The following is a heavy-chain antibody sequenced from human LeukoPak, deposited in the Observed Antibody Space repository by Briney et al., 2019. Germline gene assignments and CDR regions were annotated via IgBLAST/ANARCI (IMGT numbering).Heavy chain of an antibody. Sequence: SGTLSLTCTLSGGSISSYYWTWIRQPPGKGLEWIGYIFYSWGSNYNPSLKSPVTILVDTSKNQFSLKHSSVTAAGTAIYYCARTYCGTNACPFDHWGQGNLVTVSS. J-gene: IGHJ4*02. D-gene: IGHD2-21*01. CDR2: IFYSWGS. CDR1: GGSISSYY. CDR3: ARTYCGTNACPFDH. V-gene: IGHV4-59*08.